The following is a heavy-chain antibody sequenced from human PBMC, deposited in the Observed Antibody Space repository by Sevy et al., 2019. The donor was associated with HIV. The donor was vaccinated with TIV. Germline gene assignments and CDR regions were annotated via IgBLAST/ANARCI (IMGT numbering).Heavy chain of an antibody. J-gene: IGHJ6*03. V-gene: IGHV3-23*01. D-gene: IGHD3-10*01. Sequence: GGSLRLSCAASGFTFSSYAMSWVRQAPGKGLEWVSAISGSGGSTYYADSVKGRFTISRDNSKNTLYLQMNSLRAEGTAVYYCAKDGKPVLLWFGESEGVRGTDYYYYMDVWGKGTTVTVSS. CDR1: GFTFSSYA. CDR3: AKDGKPVLLWFGESEGVRGTDYYYYMDV. CDR2: ISGSGGST.